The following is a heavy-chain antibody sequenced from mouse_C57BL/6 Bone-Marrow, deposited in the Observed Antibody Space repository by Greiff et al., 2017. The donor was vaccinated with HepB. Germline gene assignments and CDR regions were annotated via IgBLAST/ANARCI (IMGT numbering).Heavy chain of an antibody. CDR2: IYPRSGNT. CDR3: ARGAAMVYYYGSSYLAWFAY. J-gene: IGHJ3*01. Sequence: QVQLQQSGAELARPGASVKLSCKASGYTFTSYGISWVKQRTGQGLEWIGEIYPRSGNTYYNEKFKGKATLPADKSSSTAYMELRSLTSEDSAVYFCARGAAMVYYYGSSYLAWFAYWGQGTLVTVSA. CDR1: GYTFTSYG. V-gene: IGHV1-81*01. D-gene: IGHD1-1*01.